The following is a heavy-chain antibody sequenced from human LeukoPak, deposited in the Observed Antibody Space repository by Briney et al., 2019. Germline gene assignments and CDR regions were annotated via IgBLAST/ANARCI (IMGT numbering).Heavy chain of an antibody. J-gene: IGHJ3*02. Sequence: GESLKISCKGSGYSFTSYWIGWVRQMPGKGLEWMGIIYPGDSDTRYSPSFQGQVTISADKSISTAYLQWSSLKASDTAMYYCARTMSSSSLHDAFDIWDQGTMVTVSS. CDR2: IYPGDSDT. CDR1: GYSFTSYW. V-gene: IGHV5-51*01. CDR3: ARTMSSSSLHDAFDI. D-gene: IGHD6-6*01.